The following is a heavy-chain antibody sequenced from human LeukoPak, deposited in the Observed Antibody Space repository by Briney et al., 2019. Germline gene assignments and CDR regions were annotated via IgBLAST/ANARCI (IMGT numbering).Heavy chain of an antibody. D-gene: IGHD1-26*01. Sequence: SETLSLTCAVYGGSFSGYYWSWIRQPPGKGLEWIGEINHSGSTNYNPSLKSRVTISVDTSKSQFSLKLSSVTAADTAVYYCASFSGYSGSSSYFDYWGQGTLVTVSS. V-gene: IGHV4-34*01. CDR2: INHSGST. CDR1: GGSFSGYY. CDR3: ASFSGYSGSSSYFDY. J-gene: IGHJ4*01.